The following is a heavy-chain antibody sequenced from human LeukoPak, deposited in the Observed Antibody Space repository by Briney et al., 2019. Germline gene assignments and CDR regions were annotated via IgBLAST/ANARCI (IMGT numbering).Heavy chain of an antibody. D-gene: IGHD6-19*01. CDR1: VGSISSYY. CDR3: ARETGYSSGWYDY. CDR2: IYYSGST. J-gene: IGHJ4*02. Sequence: SETLSLTCTVSVGSISSYYWSWIRQPPGKGLEWIGYIYYSGSTNYNPSRKSRVTISVDTPNNQFSLTLSSVTAADTAVYYCARETGYSSGWYDYWGQGTLVTVSS. V-gene: IGHV4-59*01.